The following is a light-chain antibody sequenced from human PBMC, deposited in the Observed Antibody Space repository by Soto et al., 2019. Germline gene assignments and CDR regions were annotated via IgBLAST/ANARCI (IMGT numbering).Light chain of an antibody. CDR1: QSVSRH. CDR2: DAS. V-gene: IGKV3-11*01. J-gene: IGKJ2*01. Sequence: EIVLTQSPATLSLSPGETATLSCRASQSVSRHLAWYQQRPGQAPRLLIYDASNRATGIPARFSGSGSGTDFTLTISSLDPEDFAVYYCQQRSSWPPTYTFGQGTKLEIK. CDR3: QQRSSWPPTYT.